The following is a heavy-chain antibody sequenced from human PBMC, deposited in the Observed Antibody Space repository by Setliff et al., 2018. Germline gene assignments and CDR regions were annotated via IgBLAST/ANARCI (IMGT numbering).Heavy chain of an antibody. CDR2: IYPGDSDT. J-gene: IGHJ3*02. V-gene: IGHV5-51*01. D-gene: IGHD6-19*01. CDR3: ARQAVAGSDAFDI. CDR1: GYSFTSYW. Sequence: PGESLKISCKGSGYSFTSYWIGWVRQMPGKGLEWMGIIYPGDSDTRYSPSFQGQVTISADKSISTAYLQWSSLKAPDTAMYYCARQAVAGSDAFDIWGQGTMVTVSS.